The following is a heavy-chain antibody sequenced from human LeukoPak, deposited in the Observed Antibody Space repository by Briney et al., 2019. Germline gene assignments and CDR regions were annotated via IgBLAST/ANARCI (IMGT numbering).Heavy chain of an antibody. V-gene: IGHV3-33*01. D-gene: IGHD4-23*01. CDR2: IWYDGSNK. CDR3: AREPPAYGGNPKGDY. J-gene: IGHJ4*02. CDR1: GFTFSSYG. Sequence: GGSLGLSCAASGFTFSSYGMHWVRQAPGKGLEWVAVIWYDGSNKYYADSVKGRFTISRDNSKNTLYLQMNSLRAEDTAVYYCAREPPAYGGNPKGDYWGQGTLVTVSS.